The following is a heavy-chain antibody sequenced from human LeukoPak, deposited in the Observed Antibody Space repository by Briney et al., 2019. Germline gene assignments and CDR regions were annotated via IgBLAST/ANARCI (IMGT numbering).Heavy chain of an antibody. J-gene: IGHJ5*02. Sequence: SVKVSCKASGGTFSSYAISWVRQAPGQGLEWMGGIIPIFGTANYAQKFQGRVTITADKSTSTAYMELSSLRSEDTAVYYCASQQSDCSSTSCYYGWFDPWGQGTLVTVSS. CDR3: ASQQSDCSSTSCYYGWFDP. V-gene: IGHV1-69*06. CDR1: GGTFSSYA. CDR2: IIPIFGTA. D-gene: IGHD2-2*01.